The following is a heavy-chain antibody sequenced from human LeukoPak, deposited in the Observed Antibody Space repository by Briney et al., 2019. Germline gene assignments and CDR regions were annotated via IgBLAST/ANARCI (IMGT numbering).Heavy chain of an antibody. CDR1: GGTFSSYA. D-gene: IGHD5-18*01. J-gene: IGHJ4*02. CDR3: ARGGYSYGLLDY. CDR2: IIPIFGTA. Sequence: SVKVSCKASGGTFSSYAISWVRQAPGQGLEWMGGIIPIFGTANYAQKFLGRVTITADESTSTAYMELSSLRSEDTAVYYCARGGYSYGLLDYWGQGTLVTVSS. V-gene: IGHV1-69*13.